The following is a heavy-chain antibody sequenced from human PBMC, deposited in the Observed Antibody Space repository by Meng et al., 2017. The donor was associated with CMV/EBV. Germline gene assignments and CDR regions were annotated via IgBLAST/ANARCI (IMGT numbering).Heavy chain of an antibody. J-gene: IGHJ3*02. Sequence: ASVKVSCKASGYTFTGYYMHWVRQAPGQGLEWMGWINPNSGGTNYAQKFQGRVTMTRDTSISTAYMELSRLRSDDTAVYYFAIYFNSTSCYGGDAFDIWGQGTMVTVSS. CDR3: AIYFNSTSCYGGDAFDI. CDR2: INPNSGGT. V-gene: IGHV1-2*02. D-gene: IGHD2-2*01. CDR1: GYTFTGYY.